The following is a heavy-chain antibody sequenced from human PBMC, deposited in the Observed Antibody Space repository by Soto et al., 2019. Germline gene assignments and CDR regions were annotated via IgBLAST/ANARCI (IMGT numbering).Heavy chain of an antibody. V-gene: IGHV5-51*01. CDR1: GYRFTSYW. J-gene: IGHJ6*02. CDR3: AKPAAGGKNYYGMDV. Sequence: GESLRISCKGSGYRFTSYWIGGARQMPGKGLEWMGIIYPGDSDTRYSPSFQGQVTISADKSISTAYLQWSSLKASDTAMYYCAKPAAGGKNYYGMDVWGQGTTVTVSS. CDR2: IYPGDSDT. D-gene: IGHD6-13*01.